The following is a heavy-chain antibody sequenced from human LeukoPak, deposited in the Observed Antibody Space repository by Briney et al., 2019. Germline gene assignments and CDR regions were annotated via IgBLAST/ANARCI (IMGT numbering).Heavy chain of an antibody. CDR2: IIPILGIA. J-gene: IGHJ4*02. V-gene: IGHV1-69*04. Sequence: SVKVSCKASGGTFSSYAISWVRQAPGQGLEWMGRIIPILGIANYAQKFQGRVTITADKSTSTAYMELSSLRSEDTAVYYCASEYYYGSGSYYAADYWGQGTLVTVSS. D-gene: IGHD3-10*01. CDR3: ASEYYYGSGSYYAADY. CDR1: GGTFSSYA.